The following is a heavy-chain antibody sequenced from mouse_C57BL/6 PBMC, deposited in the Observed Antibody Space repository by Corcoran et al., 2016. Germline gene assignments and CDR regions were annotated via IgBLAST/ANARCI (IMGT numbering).Heavy chain of an antibody. CDR2: ISYDGSN. D-gene: IGHD1-1*01. J-gene: IGHJ4*01. Sequence: DVQLQESGPGLVKPSQSLSLTCSVTGYSITSGYYWNWIRQFPGNKLEWMGYISYDGSNNYNPSLKNRISITRDTSKNQFFLKLNSVTTEDTATYYCSRDITTVVATGAMDYWGQGTSVTVSS. V-gene: IGHV3-6*01. CDR3: SRDITTVVATGAMDY. CDR1: GYSITSGYY.